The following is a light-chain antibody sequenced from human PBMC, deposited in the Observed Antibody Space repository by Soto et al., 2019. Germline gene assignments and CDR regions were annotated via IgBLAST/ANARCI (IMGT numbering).Light chain of an antibody. V-gene: IGLV2-14*01. Sequence: QSVLTQPASVSGSPGQSITISCTGTSSDVGGYNYVSWYQQHPGKAPKLMIYDVSNRPSGVSNRFSGSKSGSTASLTISGLQAEDEADYYCNSYTTSSTDVFGTGTKVTVL. J-gene: IGLJ1*01. CDR3: NSYTTSSTDV. CDR2: DVS. CDR1: SSDVGGYNY.